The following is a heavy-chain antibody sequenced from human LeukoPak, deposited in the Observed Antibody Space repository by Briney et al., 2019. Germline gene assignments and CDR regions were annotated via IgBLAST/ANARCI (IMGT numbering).Heavy chain of an antibody. CDR2: ISGSGGST. J-gene: IGHJ4*02. CDR1: GFAFSSYA. V-gene: IGHV3-23*01. CDR3: ARGLAAAGNSFDS. Sequence: GGSLRLSCAASGFAFSSYAMSWVRQAPGKGLEWVSAISGSGGSTYYADSVNGRFTISRDNAKNTLYLQMNSLRDEDTAVYYCARGLAAAGNSFDSWGQGTLVTVSS. D-gene: IGHD6-13*01.